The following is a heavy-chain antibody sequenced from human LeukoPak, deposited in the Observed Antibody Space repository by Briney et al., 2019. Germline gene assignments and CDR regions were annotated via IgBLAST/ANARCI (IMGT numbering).Heavy chain of an antibody. J-gene: IGHJ4*02. CDR3: ITPLPYSAQ. Sequence: GGSLRLSCAASGFTFSNAYMNWVRQAPGRGLEWVGRIKPKTDGGTTEYAAPVKDRFSISRDDSKSMMYLQMNSLKTEDTAVYYCITPLPYSAQGGQGTLVTVSS. V-gene: IGHV3-15*07. CDR2: IKPKTDGGTT. CDR1: GFTFSNAY. D-gene: IGHD2-21*01.